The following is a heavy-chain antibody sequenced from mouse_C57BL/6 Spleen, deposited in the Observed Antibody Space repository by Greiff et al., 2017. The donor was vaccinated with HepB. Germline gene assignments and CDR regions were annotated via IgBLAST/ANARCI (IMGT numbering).Heavy chain of an antibody. V-gene: IGHV5-12*01. Sequence: EVKLMESGGGLVQPGGSLKLSCAASGFTFSDYYMYWVRQTPEKRLEWVAYISNGGGSTYYPDTVKGRFTISRDNAKNTLYLQMSRLKSEDTAMYYCARHGPSTVVDWYFDVWGTGTTVTVSS. CDR3: ARHGPSTVVDWYFDV. CDR2: ISNGGGST. J-gene: IGHJ1*03. CDR1: GFTFSDYY. D-gene: IGHD1-1*01.